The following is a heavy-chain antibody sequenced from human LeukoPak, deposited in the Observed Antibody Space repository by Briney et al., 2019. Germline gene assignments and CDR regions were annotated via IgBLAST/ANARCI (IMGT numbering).Heavy chain of an antibody. V-gene: IGHV3-7*01. J-gene: IGHJ4*02. CDR3: ARVIAWSSDY. Sequence: GGSLRLSCAVSGFTFSSYWMSWVRQAPGKGLEWVANIKQDETEKSYVGSVKGRFTISRDNAKNLLYLQMNSLRAEDTAVYYCARVIAWSSDYWGQGTLVTVSS. CDR2: IKQDETEK. D-gene: IGHD2-15*01. CDR1: GFTFSSYW.